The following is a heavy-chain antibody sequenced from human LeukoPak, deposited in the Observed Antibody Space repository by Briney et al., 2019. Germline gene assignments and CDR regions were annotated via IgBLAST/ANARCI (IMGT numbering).Heavy chain of an antibody. CDR3: ARLLYYSDSSGYGDY. CDR1: GFNFSKYS. D-gene: IGHD3-22*01. Sequence: PGGSLRLSCVVSGFNFSKYSMNCVRQAPGKGLEWVSSISGRSTYIYYTDSVEGRFTISRDNARNSLYLQMNSLRAEDTAVYYCARLLYYSDSSGYGDYWGQGNLVTVSS. CDR2: ISGRSTYI. V-gene: IGHV3-21*01. J-gene: IGHJ4*02.